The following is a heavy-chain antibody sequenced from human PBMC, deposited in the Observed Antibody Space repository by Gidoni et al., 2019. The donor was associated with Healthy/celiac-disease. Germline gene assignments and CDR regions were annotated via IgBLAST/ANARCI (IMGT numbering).Heavy chain of an antibody. CDR3: AKAGGLNSSSRAAVNLRVFSDY. Sequence: EVQLLESGGGLVQPGGSLRLSCAASGFTFSSYAMSWVRQAPGKGLEWVSAISGSGGSTYYADSVKGRFTISRDNSKNTLYLQMNSLRAEDTAVYYCAKAGGLNSSSRAAVNLRVFSDYWGQGTLVTVSS. D-gene: IGHD6-6*01. J-gene: IGHJ4*02. V-gene: IGHV3-23*01. CDR1: GFTFSSYA. CDR2: ISGSGGST.